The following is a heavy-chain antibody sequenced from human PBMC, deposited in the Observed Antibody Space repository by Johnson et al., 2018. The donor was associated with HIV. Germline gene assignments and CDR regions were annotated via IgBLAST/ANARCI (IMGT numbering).Heavy chain of an antibody. V-gene: IGHV3-66*01. CDR1: GFTVSTNY. D-gene: IGHD3-10*01. CDR2: IYSGGST. J-gene: IGHJ3*02. CDR3: ARDRFGSGRPNAFDM. Sequence: EQLVESGGGLVQPGGSLRLSCAVSGFTVSTNYMSWVRQTPGKGLEWVSVIYSGGSTYYTDSVKGRFTISRDNSKNTVYLQMNSLRAEDTAVYYCARDRFGSGRPNAFDMWGQGTMVTVSS.